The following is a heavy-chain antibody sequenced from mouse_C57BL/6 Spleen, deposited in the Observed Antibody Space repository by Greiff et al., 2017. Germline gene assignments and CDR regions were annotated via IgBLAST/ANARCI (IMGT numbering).Heavy chain of an antibody. CDR2: ISYDGSN. J-gene: IGHJ2*01. Sequence: VQLQQSGPGLVKPSQSLSLTCSVTGYSIPSGYYWNWIRQFPGNKLEWMGYISYDGSNNYNPSLKNRISITRDTSKNQFFLKLNSVTTEDTATYYCAREGGSPYFDYWGQGTTLTVSS. CDR3: AREGGSPYFDY. V-gene: IGHV3-6*01. D-gene: IGHD1-1*01. CDR1: GYSIPSGYY.